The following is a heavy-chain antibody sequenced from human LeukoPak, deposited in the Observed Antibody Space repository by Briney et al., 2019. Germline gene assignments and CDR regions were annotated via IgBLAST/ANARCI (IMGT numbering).Heavy chain of an antibody. CDR2: TYYRSKWYN. D-gene: IGHD6-19*01. Sequence: SQTLSLTCAISGDSVSSNSAAWNWIRQSPSRGLEWLGRTYYRSKWYNDYAVSVKSRITINPDTSKNQFSLQLNSVTPEDTAVYYCVRDLDQRAVAGIWFDPWGQGTLVTVSS. J-gene: IGHJ5*02. CDR1: GDSVSSNSAA. CDR3: VRDLDQRAVAGIWFDP. V-gene: IGHV6-1*01.